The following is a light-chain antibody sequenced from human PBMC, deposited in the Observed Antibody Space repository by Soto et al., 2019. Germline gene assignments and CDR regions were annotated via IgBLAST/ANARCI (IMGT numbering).Light chain of an antibody. CDR3: GSYTTSGSVV. J-gene: IGLJ2*01. CDR2: DVY. CDR1: SSDVGAYDY. Sequence: QSALTQPASVSGSPGQSIAISCTGTSSDVGAYDYVSWYQQHPGKAPKVIISDVYNRPSGVSNRFSGSKSGNTASLTISGLQAEDEADYYCGSYTTSGSVVFGGGTKLTDL. V-gene: IGLV2-14*03.